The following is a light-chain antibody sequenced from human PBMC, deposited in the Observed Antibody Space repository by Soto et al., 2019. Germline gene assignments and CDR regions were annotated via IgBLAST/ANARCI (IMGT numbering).Light chain of an antibody. V-gene: IGLV2-23*01. CDR3: CSYAGSSTVA. J-gene: IGLJ2*01. CDR1: SSDVGSYNL. Sequence: QSALTQPASVSGSPGQSITISCTGTSSDVGSYNLVSWYQQHPGKAPKLMIYEDSKRPSGVSNRFSGSKSGNTASLTISGLQAEDEADYYCCSYAGSSTVAFGGGTKVTVL. CDR2: EDS.